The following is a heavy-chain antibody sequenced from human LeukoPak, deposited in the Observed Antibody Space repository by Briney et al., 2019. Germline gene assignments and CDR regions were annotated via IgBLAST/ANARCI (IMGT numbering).Heavy chain of an antibody. CDR2: INIDGSDT. CDR3: TRSGYINGYDY. CDR1: GFTFSGHW. D-gene: IGHD5-24*01. V-gene: IGHV3-74*03. Sequence: PGGSLRLSCAASGFTFSGHWMHWVRQVPGKGLMGVSRINIDGSDTTYADSVKGRFTISRDNAKNTLYLQMNSLTAEDTAVYYCTRSGYINGYDYWGQGTLVTVSS. J-gene: IGHJ4*02.